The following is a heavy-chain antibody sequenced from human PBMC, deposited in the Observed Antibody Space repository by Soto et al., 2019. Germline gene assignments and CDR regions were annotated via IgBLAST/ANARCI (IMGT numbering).Heavy chain of an antibody. V-gene: IGHV4-39*01. Sequence: PSDSLAITCSVSGDDCSCGSRSGHWIRQPPGKGLEWIGSIYYSGNTYYNASLKSRVTISVDTSKNQFSLKLSSVTAADTAIYYCTRHNFCGSDCYYFDFWGQGTLVTVSS. CDR2: IYYSGNT. CDR1: GDDCSCGSRS. J-gene: IGHJ4*02. CDR3: TRHNFCGSDCYYFDF. D-gene: IGHD2-21*02.